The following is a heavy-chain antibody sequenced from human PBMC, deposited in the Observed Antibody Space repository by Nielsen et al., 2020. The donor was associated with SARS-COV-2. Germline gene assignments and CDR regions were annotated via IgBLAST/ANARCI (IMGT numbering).Heavy chain of an antibody. J-gene: IGHJ6*02. D-gene: IGHD2-8*01. CDR1: GYTFTSYA. Sequence: ASVKVSCKASGYTFTSYAISWVRQAPGQGLEWMGWISAYNGNTNYAQKLQGRVTMTTDTSTSTAYMELRSLRSDDTAVYYCARGRVHVCWQNLVCEYGMDVWGQGTTVTVSS. CDR2: ISAYNGNT. V-gene: IGHV1-18*01. CDR3: ARGRVHVCWQNLVCEYGMDV.